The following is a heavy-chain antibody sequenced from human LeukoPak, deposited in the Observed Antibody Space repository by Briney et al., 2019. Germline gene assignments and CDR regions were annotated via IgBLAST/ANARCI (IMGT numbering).Heavy chain of an antibody. CDR2: INPSGGGT. CDR3: ARDMLAVPSNWFDP. CDR1: GYTFTIYY. V-gene: IGHV1-46*01. J-gene: IGHJ5*02. D-gene: IGHD2-8*01. Sequence: ASVTVSCKASGYTFTIYYIHWVRQAPGQGLEWMGVINPSGGGTSYAQKFQGRVTMTRDTSTSTVYMDLRSLRSEDTAVYFCARDMLAVPSNWFDPWGQGTLVTVSS.